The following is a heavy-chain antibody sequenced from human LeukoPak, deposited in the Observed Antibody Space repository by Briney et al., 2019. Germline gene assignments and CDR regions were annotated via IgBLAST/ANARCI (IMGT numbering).Heavy chain of an antibody. Sequence: GSLRLSCAASGFTVSSNYMSWVRQAPGKGLEWVSVIYSGGGTYYADSVKGRFTISRDNSKNTLYLQMNSLRAEDTAVYYCARENMITFGGVIAQNWFDPWGQGTLVTVSS. CDR3: ARENMITFGGVIAQNWFDP. V-gene: IGHV3-53*01. CDR2: IYSGGGT. D-gene: IGHD3-16*02. J-gene: IGHJ5*02. CDR1: GFTVSSNY.